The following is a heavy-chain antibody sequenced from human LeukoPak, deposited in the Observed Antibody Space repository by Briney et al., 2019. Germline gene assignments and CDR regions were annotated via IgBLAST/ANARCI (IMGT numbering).Heavy chain of an antibody. CDR2: IYYSGST. V-gene: IGHV4-59*01. CDR1: GGSISSYN. CDR3: ARSGYSSSLHFDY. Sequence: SETLSLTCTVSGGSISSYNWSWIRQPPGKGLEWIGYIYYSGSTNYNPSLKSRVTISVDTSKNQFSLKLSSVTAADTAVYYCARSGYSSSLHFDYWGQGTLVTVSS. J-gene: IGHJ4*02. D-gene: IGHD6-6*01.